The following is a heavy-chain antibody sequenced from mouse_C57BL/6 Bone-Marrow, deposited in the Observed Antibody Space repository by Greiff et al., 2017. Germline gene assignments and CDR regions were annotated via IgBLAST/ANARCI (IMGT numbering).Heavy chain of an antibody. V-gene: IGHV1-59*01. D-gene: IGHD1-1*02. CDR1: GYTFTSYW. Sequence: QVQLQQPGAELVRPGTSVKLSCKASGYTFTSYWMHWVKQRPGQGLEWIGVIDPSDSYTNYNQKFKGKATLTVDTSSSTAYMQLSSLTSEDSAVYFCARLVLDYWGQGTTLTVSS. CDR3: ARLVLDY. J-gene: IGHJ2*01. CDR2: IDPSDSYT.